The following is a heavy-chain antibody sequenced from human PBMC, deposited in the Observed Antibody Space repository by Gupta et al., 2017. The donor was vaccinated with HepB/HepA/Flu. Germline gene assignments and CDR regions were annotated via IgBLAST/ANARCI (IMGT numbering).Heavy chain of an antibody. CDR2: IYYSGNT. CDR3: ARQSGGGYVWSFDY. J-gene: IGHJ4*02. Sequence: QLQLQESGPGLVKPSETLSLTCTVSGGSISSSSYYWAWIRQPPGKGLEWIGSIYYSGNTYYNPSRKSRVTKSLDTSKNQFALMLSSVTAADTAVYYCARQSGGGYVWSFDYWGQGALVTVSS. CDR1: GGSISSSSYY. V-gene: IGHV4-39*01. D-gene: IGHD2-8*02.